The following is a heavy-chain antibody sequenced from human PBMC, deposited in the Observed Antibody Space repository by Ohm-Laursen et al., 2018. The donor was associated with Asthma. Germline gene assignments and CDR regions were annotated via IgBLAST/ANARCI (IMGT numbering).Heavy chain of an antibody. CDR3: AKGLETGYSSSWYSIDY. D-gene: IGHD6-13*01. J-gene: IGHJ4*02. CDR2: TSVDGTIK. CDR1: GFSFSNYD. V-gene: IGHV3-30*09. Sequence: SLRLSCAASGFSFSNYDVHWVRQAPGKGLEWVAVTSVDGTIKIYTDSVKGRFAISRDNSKDTLYLQMNSLRPEDTAMYYCAKGLETGYSSSWYSIDYWGQGTLVTVSS.